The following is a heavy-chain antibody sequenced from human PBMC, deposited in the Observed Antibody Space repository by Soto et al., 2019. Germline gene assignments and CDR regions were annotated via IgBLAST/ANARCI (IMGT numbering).Heavy chain of an antibody. D-gene: IGHD1-26*01. J-gene: IGHJ4*02. Sequence: QIQLVESGGGVVQPGGSLRLSCLASGFIFRFYAMHWVRQAPGKGLEWVAVITYDGANGYYADSVRGRFAIPRDNSKSTLFLQMNSLRPEDTAVYYCARAFSGSYLNFDYWGQGTLVTVSS. CDR3: ARAFSGSYLNFDY. CDR2: ITYDGANG. V-gene: IGHV3-30*09. CDR1: GFIFRFYA.